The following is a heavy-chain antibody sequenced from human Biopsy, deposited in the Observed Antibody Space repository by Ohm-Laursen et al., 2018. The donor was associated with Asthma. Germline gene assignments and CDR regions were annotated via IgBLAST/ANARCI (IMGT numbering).Heavy chain of an antibody. D-gene: IGHD5-24*01. Sequence: GTLSLTCTVSGAPITSPNYWAWIRQAPGERLEWVASVYHSGETFYNPSLRSRLSMSGHTSRNQFSLRLNSVTAADTAVYYCARHWSGNGWLDVYNYFDPWGPGTLVTVSS. CDR3: ARHWSGNGWLDVYNYFDP. CDR1: GAPITSPNY. J-gene: IGHJ5*02. CDR2: VYHSGET. V-gene: IGHV4-39*01.